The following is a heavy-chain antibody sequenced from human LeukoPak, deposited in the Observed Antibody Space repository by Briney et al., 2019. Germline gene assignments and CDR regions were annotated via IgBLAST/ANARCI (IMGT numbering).Heavy chain of an antibody. Sequence: RSLRLSCAASGFTFSSYAMHWVRQAPGKGLEWVAVISYDGSNKYYADSVKGRFTISRDNSKNTLYLQMNSLRAEDTAVYYCARDGSKGGTMIVVAYWGQGTLVTVSS. CDR3: ARDGSKGGTMIVVAY. CDR1: GFTFSSYA. J-gene: IGHJ4*02. V-gene: IGHV3-30-3*01. D-gene: IGHD3-22*01. CDR2: ISYDGSNK.